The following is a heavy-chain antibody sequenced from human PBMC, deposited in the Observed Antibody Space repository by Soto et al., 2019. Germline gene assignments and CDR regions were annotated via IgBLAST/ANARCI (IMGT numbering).Heavy chain of an antibody. CDR1: GYSFNIYW. CDR2: VYPADGDT. J-gene: IGHJ4*01. CDR3: ARLANIFVFDN. D-gene: IGHD2-21*01. V-gene: IGHV5-51*01. Sequence: PGVSLKISWEASGYSFNIYWIAWVRQMPGKGLEWRGIVYPADGDTRXXPSCQGQXXISADKSIITXYLRWXSVRASDNAMYYCARLANIFVFDNWGPGTLVTVSX.